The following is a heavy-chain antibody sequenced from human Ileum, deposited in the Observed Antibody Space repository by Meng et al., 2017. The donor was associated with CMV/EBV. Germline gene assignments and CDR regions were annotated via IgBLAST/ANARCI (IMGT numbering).Heavy chain of an antibody. D-gene: IGHD2-15*01. CDR2: IYYSGIT. Sequence: GSLRLSCTVSGGSISSSSYYWAWIRQPPGKGLEWFGSIYYSGITYYNPSIKSRVTISVHTSKNQFSLKLSSVPAADTAVYYCAGPGVGVVAAPFYGMDVWGQGTTVTVSS. CDR3: AGPGVGVVAAPFYGMDV. J-gene: IGHJ6*02. CDR1: GGSISSSSYY. V-gene: IGHV4-39*01.